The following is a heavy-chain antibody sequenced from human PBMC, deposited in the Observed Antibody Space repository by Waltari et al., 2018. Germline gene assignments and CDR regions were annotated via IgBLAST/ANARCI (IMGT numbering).Heavy chain of an antibody. CDR2: IYPSGST. CDR3: ARDRNDFPYGWNWFDP. V-gene: IGHV4-61*02. D-gene: IGHD3-3*01. J-gene: IGHJ5*02. Sequence: QVQLQESGPGLVKPSQTLSLTCTVPGGSISSGIYYCRWIRQPAGKGMEWIGRIYPSGSTNYNPSLKSRVTISVDTSKNQFSLKLSSVTAADTAVYYCARDRNDFPYGWNWFDPWGQGTLVTVSS. CDR1: GGSISSGIYY.